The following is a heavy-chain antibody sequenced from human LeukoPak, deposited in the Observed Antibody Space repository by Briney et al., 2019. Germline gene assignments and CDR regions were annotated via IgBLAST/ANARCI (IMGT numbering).Heavy chain of an antibody. J-gene: IGHJ4*02. CDR1: GFTASSNY. D-gene: IGHD2-2*01. CDR2: IYSGGST. Sequence: GGSLRLSCAASGFTASSNYMSWVRQAPGKGLEWASVIYSGGSTYYADSVKGRFTISRDNSKNTLYLQMNSLRAEDTAVYYCASSPAYCSSTSCQLDYWGQGTLVTVSS. V-gene: IGHV3-53*01. CDR3: ASSPAYCSSTSCQLDY.